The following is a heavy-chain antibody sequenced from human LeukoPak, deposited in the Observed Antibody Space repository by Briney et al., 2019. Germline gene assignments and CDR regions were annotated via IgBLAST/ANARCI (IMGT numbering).Heavy chain of an antibody. CDR1: GFTFSSYS. D-gene: IGHD6-13*01. Sequence: PGGSLRLSCAASGFTFSSYSMNWVRQAPGKGLEWVSSISSSSSYIYYADSVKGRFTISRDNAKNSLYLQMNSLRAEDTAVYYCARGPYSSRDFDYWGQGTLVTVSS. J-gene: IGHJ4*02. CDR3: ARGPYSSRDFDY. V-gene: IGHV3-21*01. CDR2: ISSSSSYI.